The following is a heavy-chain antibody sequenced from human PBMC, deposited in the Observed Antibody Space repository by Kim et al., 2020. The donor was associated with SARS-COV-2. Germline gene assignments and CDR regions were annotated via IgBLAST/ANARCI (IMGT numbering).Heavy chain of an antibody. Sequence: SVKVSCKASGGTFSSYAISWVRQAPGQGLEWMGGIIPIFGTANYAQKFQGRVTITADESTSTAYMELSSLRSEDTAVYYCARQRGVYDSSGRGFDYWGQGTLVTVSS. CDR2: IIPIFGTA. CDR1: GGTFSSYA. D-gene: IGHD3-22*01. CDR3: ARQRGVYDSSGRGFDY. V-gene: IGHV1-69*13. J-gene: IGHJ4*02.